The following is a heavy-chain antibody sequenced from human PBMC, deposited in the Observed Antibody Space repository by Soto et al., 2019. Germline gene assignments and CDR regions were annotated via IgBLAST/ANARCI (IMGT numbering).Heavy chain of an antibody. D-gene: IGHD5-12*01. CDR1: GYSFTSYW. J-gene: IGHJ4*02. CDR2: IYPGDSDT. CDR3: ARLLPRYSGYDWWAFDY. Sequence: PGESLKISCKGSGYSFTSYWIGWVRQMPGKGLEWMGIIYPGDSDTRYSPSFQGQVTISADKSISTAYLQWSSLKASDTAMYYCARLLPRYSGYDWWAFDYWGQGTLVTVSS. V-gene: IGHV5-51*01.